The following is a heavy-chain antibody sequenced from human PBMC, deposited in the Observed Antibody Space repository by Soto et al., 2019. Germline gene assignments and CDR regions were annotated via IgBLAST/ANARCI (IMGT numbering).Heavy chain of an antibody. V-gene: IGHV4-59*08. D-gene: IGHD3-22*01. J-gene: IGHJ5*02. CDR1: GDSIRSYY. Sequence: SETLSLTCTVSGDSIRSYYWTWIRQPPGKGLGWIGIIYHGGTTYYNPSLNSRVTLSIDMTNNHISLILNSVTAAATAVYYCASVGSGGPYYYDSSPYICEKWFDPWGQGSLVTVSS. CDR3: ASVGSGGPYYYDSSPYICEKWFDP. CDR2: IYHGGTT.